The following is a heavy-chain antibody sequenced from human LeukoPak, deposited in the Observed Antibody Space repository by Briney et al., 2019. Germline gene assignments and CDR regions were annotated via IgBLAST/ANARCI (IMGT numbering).Heavy chain of an antibody. CDR2: ISNSGFYI. V-gene: IGHV3-21*01. Sequence: GGSLRLSCAASGFTLSSYTTNWVRQAPGKGLEWVSSISNSGFYIYYADLVKGRFVVSRDTANNSLYLQMNSLRDEDTAVYYCVTDGASDIWGQGTTVTVSS. J-gene: IGHJ3*02. CDR3: VTDGASDI. CDR1: GFTLSSYT.